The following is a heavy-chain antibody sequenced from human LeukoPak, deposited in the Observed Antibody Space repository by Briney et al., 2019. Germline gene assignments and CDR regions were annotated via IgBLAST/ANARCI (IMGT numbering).Heavy chain of an antibody. CDR3: ARAVRDDFWSKGYFDY. D-gene: IGHD3-3*01. Sequence: PGGSLRLSCAASGFTFSTYAMSWVRQAPGKGLEWVSVIYSGGSTYYADSVKGRSTISRDNSKNTLYLQMNSLRAEDTAVYYCARAVRDDFWSKGYFDYWGQGTLVTVSS. V-gene: IGHV3-53*01. CDR2: IYSGGST. J-gene: IGHJ4*02. CDR1: GFTFSTYA.